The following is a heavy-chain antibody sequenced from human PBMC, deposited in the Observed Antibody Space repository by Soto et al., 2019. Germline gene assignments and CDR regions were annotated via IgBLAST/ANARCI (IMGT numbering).Heavy chain of an antibody. V-gene: IGHV4-31*03. CDR1: GGSISSGGYY. CDR3: ARDHYYSNYEWFDP. Sequence: SETLSLTCTVSGGSISSGGYYWSWIRQHPGKGLEWIGYIYYSGSTYYNPSLKSRVTISVDTSKNQFSLKLSSVTAADTAVYYCARDHYYSNYEWFDPWGQGTLVTVSS. CDR2: IYYSGST. J-gene: IGHJ5*02. D-gene: IGHD4-4*01.